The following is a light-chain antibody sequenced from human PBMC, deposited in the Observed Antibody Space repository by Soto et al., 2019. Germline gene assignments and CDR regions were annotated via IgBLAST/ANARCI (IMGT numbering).Light chain of an antibody. V-gene: IGKV3-11*01. Sequence: EIVLTQFPATLSLSPGDGATLSCRASQSVSSYLAWYQQKRGQAPRLLIYESSNRATGIPARFSGSGSGTDFSLIISSLEPEDFAVYYCQQRSNWPLTFGGGTKVEIK. CDR2: ESS. J-gene: IGKJ4*01. CDR3: QQRSNWPLT. CDR1: QSVSSY.